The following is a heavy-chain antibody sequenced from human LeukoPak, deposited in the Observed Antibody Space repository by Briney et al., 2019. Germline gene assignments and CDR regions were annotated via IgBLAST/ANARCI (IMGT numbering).Heavy chain of an antibody. J-gene: IGHJ4*02. V-gene: IGHV3-49*04. D-gene: IGHD3-22*01. Sequence: GGSLRLSCTASGFTFGDYAMSWVRQAPGKGLEWVGFIRSKAYGGTTEYAASVKGRFTISRDDSKSIAYLQMNSLKTEDTAVYYCTRDRDYYDSSGYYYDAPAYWGQGTLVTVSS. CDR2: IRSKAYGGTT. CDR3: TRDRDYYDSSGYYYDAPAY. CDR1: GFTFGDYA.